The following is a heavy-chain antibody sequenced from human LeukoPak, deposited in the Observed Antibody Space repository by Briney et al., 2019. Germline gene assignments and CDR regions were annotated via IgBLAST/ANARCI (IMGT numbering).Heavy chain of an antibody. J-gene: IGHJ4*02. CDR1: GFTFSSNG. D-gene: IGHD6-13*01. CDR3: AKDFTRGIAAAGILGPYFDY. CDR2: ISYDGSNK. V-gene: IGHV3-30*18. Sequence: PGGSLRLSCAASGFTFSSNGMHWVRQAPGKGLEWVAVISYDGSNKYYADSVKGRFTISRDNSKNTLYLQMNSLRAEDTAVYYCAKDFTRGIAAAGILGPYFDYWGRGTLVTVSS.